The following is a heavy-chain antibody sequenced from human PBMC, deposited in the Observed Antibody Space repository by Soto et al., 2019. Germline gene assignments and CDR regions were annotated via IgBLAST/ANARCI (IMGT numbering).Heavy chain of an antibody. CDR1: GYSFTSYW. CDR3: AISSGIVVVPAANGFYAFDF. Sequence: PGESLKISCKGSGYSFTSYWIGWVRQMPGKGLEWMGIIYPGDSDTRYSPSFQGQVTISADKSFSTAYLQWSSPKASDTAMYYCAISSGIVVVPAANGFYAFDFWGRGTMVTVSS. D-gene: IGHD2-2*01. V-gene: IGHV5-51*01. CDR2: IYPGDSDT. J-gene: IGHJ3*01.